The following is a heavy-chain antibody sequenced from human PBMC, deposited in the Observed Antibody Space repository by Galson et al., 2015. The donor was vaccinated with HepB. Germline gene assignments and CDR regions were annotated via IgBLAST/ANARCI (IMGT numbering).Heavy chain of an antibody. J-gene: IGHJ4*02. V-gene: IGHV1-18*01. CDR2: ISAYNGNT. D-gene: IGHD3-10*01. Sequence: SCKASGYTFTSYGISWVRQAPGQGLEWMRWISAYNGNTNYAQKLQGRVTMTTDTSTNTAYMELRSLRSDDTAVYYCARDARFGGPDYWGQGTLVTVSS. CDR3: ARDARFGGPDY. CDR1: GYTFTSYG.